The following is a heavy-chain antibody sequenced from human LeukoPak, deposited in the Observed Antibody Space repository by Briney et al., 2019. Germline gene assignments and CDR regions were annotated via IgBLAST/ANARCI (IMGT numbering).Heavy chain of an antibody. V-gene: IGHV3-9*01. J-gene: IGHJ6*02. D-gene: IGHD6-13*01. CDR3: AKAGAADYYYYGMDV. CDR1: GFTFDDYA. Sequence: GGSLRLSCAASGFTFDDYAMHWVRQAPGKGLEWVSGINWNSGSIAYADSVKGRFTISRDNAKNPLYLQMNSLRAEDTALYYCAKAGAADYYYYGMDVWGQGTTVIVSS. CDR2: INWNSGSI.